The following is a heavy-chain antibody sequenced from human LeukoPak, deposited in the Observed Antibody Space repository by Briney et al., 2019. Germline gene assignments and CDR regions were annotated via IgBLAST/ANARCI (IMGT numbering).Heavy chain of an antibody. CDR1: GGSISSYY. Sequence: SETLSLTCTVSGGSISSYYWSWIRQPPGKGLEWIGYIYYSGSTNYNPSLKSRVTISVDTSKNQFSLRLSSVTAADTAVYYCARAVGFGELSTPFDYWGQGTLVTVSS. J-gene: IGHJ4*02. V-gene: IGHV4-59*01. CDR3: ARAVGFGELSTPFDY. CDR2: IYYSGST. D-gene: IGHD3-10*01.